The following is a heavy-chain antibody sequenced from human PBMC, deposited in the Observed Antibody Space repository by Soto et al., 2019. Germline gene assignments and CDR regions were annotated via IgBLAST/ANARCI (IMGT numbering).Heavy chain of an antibody. CDR1: GFTFSSYG. D-gene: IGHD2-15*01. J-gene: IGHJ4*02. Sequence: QVQLVESGGGVVQPGRSLRLSCAASGFTFSSYGMHWVRQAPGKGLEWVAVISYDGNNKYYADSVKGRFTISRDNSKNTLYLQMNSLRAEDTAVYYSAKDQGCSGGGCYPWYFDYWGQGTLVTVSS. CDR2: ISYDGNNK. V-gene: IGHV3-30*18. CDR3: AKDQGCSGGGCYPWYFDY.